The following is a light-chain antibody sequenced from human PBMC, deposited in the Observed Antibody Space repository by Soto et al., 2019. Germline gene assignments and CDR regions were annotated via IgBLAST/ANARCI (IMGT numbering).Light chain of an antibody. CDR1: SSDVGGYNY. CDR3: SSYTSSSTLAV. CDR2: EVS. Sequence: QSVLTQPASVSGSPGQSITISCTGTSSDVGGYNYVSWYQQNPGKAPKLMIYEVSNRPSGVSNRFSGSKSGNTASLTISGLQAEDEADYYCSSYTSSSTLAVFGGGTKLTVL. J-gene: IGLJ2*01. V-gene: IGLV2-14*01.